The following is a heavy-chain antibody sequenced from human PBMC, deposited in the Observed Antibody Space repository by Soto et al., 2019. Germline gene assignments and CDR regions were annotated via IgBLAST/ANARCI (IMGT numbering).Heavy chain of an antibody. CDR3: ARVWTPTGTDDY. Sequence: GASVKASCKASGGTFSSYDINWVRQATGQGLEWMGWMNPNSGNTGYAQKFQGRVTMTRNTSISTAYMELSSLRSEDTAVYYCARVWTPTGTDDYWGQGTLVTVSS. V-gene: IGHV1-8*02. D-gene: IGHD1-1*01. CDR2: MNPNSGNT. J-gene: IGHJ4*02. CDR1: GGTFSSYD.